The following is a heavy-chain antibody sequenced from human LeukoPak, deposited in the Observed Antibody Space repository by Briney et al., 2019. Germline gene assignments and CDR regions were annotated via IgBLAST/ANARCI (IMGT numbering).Heavy chain of an antibody. J-gene: IGHJ4*02. CDR3: ARSHGDYSIDY. CDR1: GGSISSGGYP. V-gene: IGHV4-30-2*01. CDR2: IYHSGST. Sequence: SETLSLTCAVSGGSISSGGYPWSWIRQPPGKGLEWIGYIYHSGSTYYNPSLKSRVTISVDRSKNQLSLKLSSVTAADTAVYYCARSHGDYSIDYWGQGTLVTVSS. D-gene: IGHD4-17*01.